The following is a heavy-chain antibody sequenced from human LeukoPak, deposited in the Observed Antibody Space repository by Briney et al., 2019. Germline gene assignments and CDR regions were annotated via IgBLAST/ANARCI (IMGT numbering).Heavy chain of an antibody. V-gene: IGHV3-7*03. CDR2: IKQDGSEK. Sequence: GGSLRLSCAASGFTFSSYWMSWVRQAPGKGLEWVANIKQDGSEKYYVDSVKGRFTISRDSAKNSLYLQMNSLRAEDTALYYCAKARGNYYDSSGSVDYWGQGTQVTVSS. CDR3: AKARGNYYDSSGSVDY. D-gene: IGHD3-22*01. J-gene: IGHJ4*02. CDR1: GFTFSSYW.